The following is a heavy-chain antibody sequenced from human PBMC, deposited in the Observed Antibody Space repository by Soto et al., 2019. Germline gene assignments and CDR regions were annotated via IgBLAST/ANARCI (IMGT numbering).Heavy chain of an antibody. V-gene: IGHV1-69*12. CDR3: ASKPGNRGGYYYYGMDV. CDR1: GGTFSSYA. D-gene: IGHD7-27*01. CDR2: IIPIFGTA. J-gene: IGHJ6*02. Sequence: QVQLVQSGAEVKKPGSSVKVSCKASGGTFSSYAISWVRQAPGQGLERMGGIIPIFGTANYAQKFQGRVTITADESTSTAYMELSSLRSEDTAVYYCASKPGNRGGYYYYGMDVWGQGTTVTVSS.